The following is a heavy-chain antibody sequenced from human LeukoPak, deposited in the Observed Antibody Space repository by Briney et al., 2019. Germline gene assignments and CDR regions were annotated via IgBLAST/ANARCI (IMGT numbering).Heavy chain of an antibody. CDR2: VISDGTVT. Sequence: GGSLRLSCAASGFTFSNYWMFWVRQVPGKGLVWVSRVISDGTVTNYADSVKGRFTISRDNSKNTLFLQMGSLRAEDMAVYYCARYTSSWYDYWGQGTLVTVSS. D-gene: IGHD6-13*01. CDR1: GFTFSNYW. J-gene: IGHJ4*02. CDR3: ARYTSSWYDY. V-gene: IGHV3-74*01.